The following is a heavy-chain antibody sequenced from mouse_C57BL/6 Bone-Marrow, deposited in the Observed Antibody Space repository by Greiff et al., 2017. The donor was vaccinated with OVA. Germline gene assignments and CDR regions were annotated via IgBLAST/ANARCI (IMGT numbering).Heavy chain of an antibody. D-gene: IGHD2-4*01. V-gene: IGHV5-16*01. CDR3: ARADYDAWFAY. CDR1: GFTFSDYY. CDR2: INYDGSST. J-gene: IGHJ3*01. Sequence: DVKLVESEGGLVQPGSSMKLSCTASGFTFSDYYMAWVRQVPEKGLEWVANINYDGSSTYYLDSLKSRFIISRDNAKNILYLQMSSLKSEDTATYYCARADYDAWFAYWGQGTLVTVSA.